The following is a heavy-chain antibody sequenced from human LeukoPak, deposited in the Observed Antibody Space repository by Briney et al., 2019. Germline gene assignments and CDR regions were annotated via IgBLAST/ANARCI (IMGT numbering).Heavy chain of an antibody. V-gene: IGHV4-61*08. D-gene: IGHD6-19*01. Sequence: SETLSLTCTVSGGSISSGGYYWSWIRQPPGRGLEWVAYIYNSGITNYKPSLESRVTISLHTSENQFSLKVSSVTAADTAVYYCARLNLAVGGIDYFDSWGQGTLVTVSS. J-gene: IGHJ4*02. CDR1: GGSISSGGYY. CDR3: ARLNLAVGGIDYFDS. CDR2: IYNSGIT.